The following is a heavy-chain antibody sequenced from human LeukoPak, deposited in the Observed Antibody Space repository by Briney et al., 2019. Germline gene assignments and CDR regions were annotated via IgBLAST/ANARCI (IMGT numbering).Heavy chain of an antibody. CDR2: IWYDGSNK. D-gene: IGHD6-19*01. J-gene: IGHJ4*02. CDR1: GFTFSSYG. CDR3: AREGAVAVSYYFDY. V-gene: IGHV3-33*01. Sequence: SGGSLRLSCAASGFTFSSYGMHWVRQAPGKGLEWVAVIWYDGSNKYYADSVKGRFTISRDNSKNTLYLQMNSLRAEDTAVYYCAREGAVAVSYYFDYWGQGTLVTVSS.